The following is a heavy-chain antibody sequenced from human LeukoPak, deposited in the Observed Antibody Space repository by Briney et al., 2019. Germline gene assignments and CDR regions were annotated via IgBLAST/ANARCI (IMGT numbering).Heavy chain of an antibody. J-gene: IGHJ4*02. Sequence: PGGSLRLSCAASGFTFSSYGMHWDRQAPGKGLEWVAFIRYDGNSKYYADSVKGRFTISRDNSKNTLYLQMNSLRAEDTAVYYCARVRSPRYFDYWGQGTLVTVSS. CDR3: ARVRSPRYFDY. CDR1: GFTFSSYG. CDR2: IRYDGNSK. V-gene: IGHV3-30*02.